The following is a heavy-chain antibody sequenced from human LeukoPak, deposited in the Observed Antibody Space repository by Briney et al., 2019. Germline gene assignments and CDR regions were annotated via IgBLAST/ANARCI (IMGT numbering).Heavy chain of an antibody. CDR3: ARVTNYYDSSGYYRVFDY. V-gene: IGHV3-48*03. CDR1: GFTFSSYE. J-gene: IGHJ4*02. CDR2: ISSSGSTI. Sequence: GGSLRLSCAASGFTFSSYEMNWVRQAPGKGLEWVSYISSSGSTIYYAGSVKGRFTISRDNAKNSLYLQMNSLRAEDTAVYYCARVTNYYDSSGYYRVFDYWGQGTLVTVSS. D-gene: IGHD3-22*01.